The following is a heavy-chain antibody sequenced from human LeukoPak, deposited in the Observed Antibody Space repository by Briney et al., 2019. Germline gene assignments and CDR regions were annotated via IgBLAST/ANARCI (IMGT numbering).Heavy chain of an antibody. CDR3: ARAAPSYYDFWSGYNPVY. CDR2: IKQDGSEK. J-gene: IGHJ4*02. V-gene: IGHV3-7*01. D-gene: IGHD3-3*01. CDR1: GFTFSSYW. Sequence: PGGSLRLSCAASGFTFSSYWMSWVRRAPGGGLEWVANIKQDGSEKYYVNSVKGRFTISRDNAKNSLYLQMNSLRAEDTAVYYCARAAPSYYDFWSGYNPVYCGQGALVTVSS.